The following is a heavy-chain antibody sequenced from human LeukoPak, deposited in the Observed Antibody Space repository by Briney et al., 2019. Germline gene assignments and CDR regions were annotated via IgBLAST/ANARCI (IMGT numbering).Heavy chain of an antibody. J-gene: IGHJ4*02. D-gene: IGHD6-13*01. Sequence: PSETLSLTCTVSGGSISSYYWSWIRQPPGKGLEWIGYIYYSGSTYYNPSLKSRVTISVDTSKNQFSLKLSSVTAADTAVYYCARKSSWYADPIDYWGQGTLVTVSS. CDR2: IYYSGST. CDR3: ARKSSWYADPIDY. V-gene: IGHV4-59*08. CDR1: GGSISSYY.